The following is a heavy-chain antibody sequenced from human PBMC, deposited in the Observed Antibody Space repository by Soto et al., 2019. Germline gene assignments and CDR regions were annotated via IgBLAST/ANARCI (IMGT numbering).Heavy chain of an antibody. CDR1: GYTFASYA. CDR2: ISAYNGNT. J-gene: IGHJ4*02. CDR3: ASDPPPPDS. V-gene: IGHV1-18*01. Sequence: QVQLVQSGAEVKKPGASVKVSCKASGYTFASYAISWMRQAPGQGLEWMGWISAYNGNTNYAQKLQGRVTMTTDTSTSTAHMELRSLRSDDTAVYYCASDPPPPDSWCQGTLVTVSS.